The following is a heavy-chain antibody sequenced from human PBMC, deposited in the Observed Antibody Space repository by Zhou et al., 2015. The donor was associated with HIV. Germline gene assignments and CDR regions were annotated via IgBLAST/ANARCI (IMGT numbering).Heavy chain of an antibody. J-gene: IGHJ5*02. D-gene: IGHD4-17*01. Sequence: QLVQSGPEVKKPGSSVKVSCKASGFSLKDFVITWLRQAPGQGLEWMGGIIPIFGTANYAQKFQGRVTITADESTSTAYMELSSLRSEDTAVYYCARGPLTYGDYVFTTTNWFDPWGRGNPGHRLL. CDR2: IIPIFGTA. V-gene: IGHV1-69*12. CDR1: GFSLKDFV. CDR3: ARGPLTYGDYVFTTTNWFDP.